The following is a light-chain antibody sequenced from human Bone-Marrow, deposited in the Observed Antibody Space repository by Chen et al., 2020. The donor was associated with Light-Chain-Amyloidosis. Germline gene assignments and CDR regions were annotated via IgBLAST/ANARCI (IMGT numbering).Light chain of an antibody. CDR2: VNSDGSY. J-gene: IGLJ3*02. CDR3: QTWDPGNWV. V-gene: IGLV4-69*01. CDR1: SGPSNYA. Sequence: QLVVTQSPSASASLGASVKLTCTLSSGPSNYAVAWHQQQQDKGPRYLLKVNSDGSYIKSDGIPARFSGSSSGAERYFTISSLQSEDEADYYCQTWDPGNWVFGGGTKLTVL.